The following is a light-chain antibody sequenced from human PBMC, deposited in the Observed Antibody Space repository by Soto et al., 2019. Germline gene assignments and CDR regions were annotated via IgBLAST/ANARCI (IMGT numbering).Light chain of an antibody. V-gene: IGKV1-12*01. CDR2: TAS. CDR3: QQTNSVPLT. Sequence: DIQMTQSPSSVSASVGDRVTITCRASQDISNYLAWYQQNPGKAPNLLIYTASSLQSGVPSKFSGSASGTDFTLTISSLQPEDFATYYCQQTNSVPLTFGGGTKVEIK. J-gene: IGKJ4*01. CDR1: QDISNY.